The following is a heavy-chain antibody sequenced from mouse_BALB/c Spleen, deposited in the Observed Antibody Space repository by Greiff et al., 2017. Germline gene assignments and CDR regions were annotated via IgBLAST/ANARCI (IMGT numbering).Heavy chain of an antibody. V-gene: IGHV5-6*02. Sequence: DVKLVESGGDLVKPGGSLKLSCAASGFTFSSYGMSWVRQTPDKRLEWVATISSGGSYTYYPDSVKGRFTISRDNAKNTLYLQMSSLKSEDTAMYYCASLYYGSSQGFDYWGQGTTLTVSS. J-gene: IGHJ2*01. CDR3: ASLYYGSSQGFDY. CDR1: GFTFSSYG. D-gene: IGHD1-1*01. CDR2: ISSGGSYT.